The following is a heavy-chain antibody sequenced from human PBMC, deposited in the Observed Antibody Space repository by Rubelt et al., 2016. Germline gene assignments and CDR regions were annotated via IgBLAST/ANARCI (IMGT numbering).Heavy chain of an antibody. CDR2: IYYSGRP. CDR1: GGSISSSSYY. Sequence: QLQLQESGPGLVKPSETLSLICTVSGGSISSSSYYWGWIRQPPGKGLEWIGSIYYSGRPYYNPSLNSRVTISVDTSKNRVPLELSSVSAADTAGDYCAGKQYDDPYYFDCWGQGTLVTVSS. V-gene: IGHV4-39*01. D-gene: IGHD3-22*01. CDR3: AGKQYDDPYYFDC. J-gene: IGHJ4*02.